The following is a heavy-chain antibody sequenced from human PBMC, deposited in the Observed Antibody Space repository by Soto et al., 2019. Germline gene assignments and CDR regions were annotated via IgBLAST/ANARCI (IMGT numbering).Heavy chain of an antibody. Sequence: QVQLVQSGAEVKKPGASVKVSCQTSGYPFTIYGINWVRQAPGQGLEWMGWISVSDGNTKFVQSLQGRVTLTTDTSTSTAYMELRSLRSDDTALYYCARDADSNTYRPLPHGYWGPGTLLVVSS. CDR2: ISVSDGNT. V-gene: IGHV1-18*04. J-gene: IGHJ4*01. CDR3: ARDADSNTYRPLPHGY. CDR1: GYPFTIYG. D-gene: IGHD4-4*01.